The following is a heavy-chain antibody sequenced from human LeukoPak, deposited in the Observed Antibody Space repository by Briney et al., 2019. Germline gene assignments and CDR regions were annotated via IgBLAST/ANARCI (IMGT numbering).Heavy chain of an antibody. CDR2: ISGSGGST. CDR1: GFTFSSYA. V-gene: IGHV3-23*01. J-gene: IGHJ6*02. CDR3: AKDRYPRQDYDFWSGYYWYYYYGMDV. Sequence: PGGSLRLSCAASGFTFSSYAMSWVRQAPGKGLEWVSAISGSGGSTYYADSVKGRFTISRDNSKNTLYLQMNSLRAEDTAVYYCAKDRYPRQDYDFWSGYYWYYYYGMDVWGQGTTVTVSS. D-gene: IGHD3-3*01.